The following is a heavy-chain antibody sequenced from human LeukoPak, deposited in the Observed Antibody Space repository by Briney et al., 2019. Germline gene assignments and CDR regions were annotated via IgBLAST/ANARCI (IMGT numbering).Heavy chain of an antibody. J-gene: IGHJ6*02. CDR1: GFTFSSYV. Sequence: GGSLRLSCAASGFTFSSYVMSWVRQAPGKGLEWVSAISGSGGSTYYADSVKGRFTSYRDNSKNTLYLQMNSLRAEDTAVYYCAKASGRYYFYGMDVWGQGTTVTVSS. CDR3: AKASGRYYFYGMDV. V-gene: IGHV3-23*01. CDR2: ISGSGGST. D-gene: IGHD2-15*01.